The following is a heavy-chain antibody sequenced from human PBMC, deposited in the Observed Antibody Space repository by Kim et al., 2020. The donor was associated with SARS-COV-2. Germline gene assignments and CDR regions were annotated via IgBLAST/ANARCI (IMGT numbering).Heavy chain of an antibody. CDR1: GFTFSSYS. CDR2: ISSSSSYI. Sequence: GGSLRLSCAASGFTFSSYSMNWVRQAPGKGLEWVSSISSSSSYIYYADSVKGRFTISRDNAKNSLYLQMNSLRAEDTAVYYCARDGPDTAMEGYNWFDPWGQGTLVTVSS. D-gene: IGHD5-18*01. J-gene: IGHJ5*02. CDR3: ARDGPDTAMEGYNWFDP. V-gene: IGHV3-21*01.